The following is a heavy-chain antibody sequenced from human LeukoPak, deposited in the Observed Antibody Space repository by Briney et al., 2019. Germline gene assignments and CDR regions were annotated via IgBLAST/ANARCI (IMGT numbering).Heavy chain of an antibody. CDR2: ISSSSSTI. CDR1: GFTFSSYS. D-gene: IGHD3-10*01. Sequence: QPGGSLRLSYAASGFTFSSYSMNWVRQAPGKGLEWVSYISSSSSTIYYADSVKGRFTISRDNAKNSLYLQMNSLRAEDTAVYYCARDPDYYGSGDAFDIWGQGTMVTVS. CDR3: ARDPDYYGSGDAFDI. J-gene: IGHJ3*02. V-gene: IGHV3-48*01.